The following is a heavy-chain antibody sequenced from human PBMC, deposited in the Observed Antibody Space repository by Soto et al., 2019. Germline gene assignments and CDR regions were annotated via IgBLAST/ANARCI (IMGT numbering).Heavy chain of an antibody. Sequence: PXGSLRLSCAASGFTFRSFTMNWVRQAPGKGLEWVSTISSNSAYIYYTDALRGRFTISRDNAKNSLHLQMNSLRAEDTAVYYRTRDPSRAISARGWFDPWGPGTLVTVSS. D-gene: IGHD3-10*01. J-gene: IGHJ5*02. CDR3: TRDPSRAISARGWFDP. V-gene: IGHV3-21*01. CDR1: GFTFRSFT. CDR2: ISSNSAYI.